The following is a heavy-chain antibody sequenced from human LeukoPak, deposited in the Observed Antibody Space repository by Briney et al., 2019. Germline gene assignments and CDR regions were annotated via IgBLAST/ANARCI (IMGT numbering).Heavy chain of an antibody. V-gene: IGHV3-30-3*01. J-gene: IGHJ4*02. CDR3: ARDNSGSYPYYFDY. CDR2: ISYDGSNK. D-gene: IGHD1-26*01. Sequence: GGSLRLSCAASGFTFSSYAMHWVRQAPGKGLEWVAVISYDGSNKYYADSVKGRFTISRDNSKNTLYLQMNSLRAEDTAVYYCARDNSGSYPYYFDYWGQGTLVTVSS. CDR1: GFTFSSYA.